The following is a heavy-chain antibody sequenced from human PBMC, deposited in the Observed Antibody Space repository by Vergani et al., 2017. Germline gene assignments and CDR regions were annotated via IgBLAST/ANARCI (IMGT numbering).Heavy chain of an antibody. CDR1: GGSISSSSHY. D-gene: IGHD2-2*01. CDR2: IYYSGST. J-gene: IGHJ4*02. Sequence: QLQLQESGPGLVKPSETLSLTCTVSGGSISSSSHYWGWIRQPPGKGLEWIGSIYYSGSTYYNPSLKGRVTISVDRSKNQFSLKLSSVTAADTAVYYCARGKRYCSSTSGQPFDYWGQGTLVTVSS. CDR3: ARGKRYCSSTSGQPFDY. V-gene: IGHV4-39*01.